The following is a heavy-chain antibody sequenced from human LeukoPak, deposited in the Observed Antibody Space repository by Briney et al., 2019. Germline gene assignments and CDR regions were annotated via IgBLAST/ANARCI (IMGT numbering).Heavy chain of an antibody. J-gene: IGHJ4*02. Sequence: GESLKISCKGSGYTFTNYYIGWVRQMPGKGLEWMGIIFPGDSDARYSPSFQGQVTISADKSISTAYLRWSSLKASDTAIYYCARRYCSSTSCNPYFFDLWGQGTLVTVSS. V-gene: IGHV5-51*01. CDR3: ARRYCSSTSCNPYFFDL. CDR1: GYTFTNYY. D-gene: IGHD2-2*01. CDR2: IFPGDSDA.